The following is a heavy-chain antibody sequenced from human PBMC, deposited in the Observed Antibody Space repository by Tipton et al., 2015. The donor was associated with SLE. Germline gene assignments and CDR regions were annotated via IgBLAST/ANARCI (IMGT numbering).Heavy chain of an antibody. J-gene: IGHJ5*02. Sequence: TLSLTCAVYGGSFSGYYWSWIRQPPGKGLEWIGEVNDSGSTIYNPSLQSRVTISADTSKSQFSLRLTSVTAADASVYYCAGGVRWTGLGGSWGQGTLVTVSS. CDR1: GGSFSGYY. V-gene: IGHV4-34*01. CDR3: AGGVRWTGLGGS. D-gene: IGHD5-12*01. CDR2: VNDSGST.